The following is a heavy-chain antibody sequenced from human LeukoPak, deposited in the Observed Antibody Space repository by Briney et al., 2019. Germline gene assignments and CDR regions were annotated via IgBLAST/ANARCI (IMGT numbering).Heavy chain of an antibody. D-gene: IGHD3-10*01. Sequence: SETLSLTCTDSGGSISSSSYYWGWIRQPPGKGLEWIGSIYYSGSTYYNPSLKSRVTISVDTSKNQFSLKLSSVTAADTAVYYCARVQRLGRGVIRAFDIWGQGTMVTVSS. J-gene: IGHJ3*02. CDR2: IYYSGST. V-gene: IGHV4-39*07. CDR1: GGSISSSSYY. CDR3: ARVQRLGRGVIRAFDI.